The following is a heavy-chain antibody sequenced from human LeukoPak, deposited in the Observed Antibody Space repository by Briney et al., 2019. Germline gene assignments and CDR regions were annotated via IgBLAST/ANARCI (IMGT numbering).Heavy chain of an antibody. CDR2: IYYSGST. CDR1: GGSISSSSYY. CDR3: ARMVPEYSSSWDGLFGY. V-gene: IGHV4-39*01. J-gene: IGHJ4*02. Sequence: SETLSLTCTVSGGSISSSSYYWGWIRQPPGKGLEWIGSIYYSGSTYYNPSLKSRVTISVDTSKNQFSLKLSSVTAADTAVYYCARMVPEYSSSWDGLFGYWGQGTLVTVSS. D-gene: IGHD6-13*01.